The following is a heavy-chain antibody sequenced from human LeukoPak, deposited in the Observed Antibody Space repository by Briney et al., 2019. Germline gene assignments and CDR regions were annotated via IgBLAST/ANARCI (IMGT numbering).Heavy chain of an antibody. V-gene: IGHV4-39*01. Sequence: SETLSLTCTVSGGSISSSSYYWGCIRQPPGKGLEWIGSIYYSGSTYYNPSLKSRVTISVDTSKNQFSLKLSSVTAADTAVYYCASGDITIQLWFFSYWGQGTLVIVSS. CDR3: ASGDITIQLWFFSY. J-gene: IGHJ4*02. CDR2: IYYSGST. CDR1: GGSISSSSYY. D-gene: IGHD5-18*01.